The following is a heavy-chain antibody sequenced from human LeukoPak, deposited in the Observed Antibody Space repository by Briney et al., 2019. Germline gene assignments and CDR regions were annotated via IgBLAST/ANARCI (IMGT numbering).Heavy chain of an antibody. J-gene: IGHJ6*02. Sequence: PGGSLRLSCAASGFTFSSYEMNWVRQAPGKGLEWVLYISSSCSIIYYADSVKGRFTISRENAKNSLYLQMHSLRAEDTAVYYCARDRVSIVAHYYYYGMDVWGQGTTVTVSS. CDR3: ARDRVSIVAHYYYYGMDV. V-gene: IGHV3-48*03. CDR1: GFTFSSYE. CDR2: ISSSCSII. D-gene: IGHD5-12*01.